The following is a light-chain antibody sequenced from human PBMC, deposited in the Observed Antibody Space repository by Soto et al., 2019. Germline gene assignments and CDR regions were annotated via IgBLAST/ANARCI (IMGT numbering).Light chain of an antibody. CDR1: SSDVGGYNS. V-gene: IGLV2-14*01. CDR2: DVS. Sequence: QSVLTQPASVSGSPGQSITISCTGTSSDVGGYNSVSWYQQHPGKAPKLMIYDVSNRPSGVSDRFSGSKSGNTASLTISGLQAEDEADYYCSSYTSSKSRVFGGGTKLTVL. J-gene: IGLJ2*01. CDR3: SSYTSSKSRV.